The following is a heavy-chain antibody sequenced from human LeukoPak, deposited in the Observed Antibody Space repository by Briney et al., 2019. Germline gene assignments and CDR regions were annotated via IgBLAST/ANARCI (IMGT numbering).Heavy chain of an antibody. CDR1: GFTFSSYA. V-gene: IGHV3-33*08. D-gene: IGHD5-18*01. J-gene: IGHJ3*02. Sequence: GGSLRLSCAASGFTFSSYAMHWVRQAPGKGLEWVAVIWYDGSNKYYADSVKGRFTISRDNSKNTLYLQMNSLRAEDTAMYYCAREDTPLDAFDIWGQGTMVTVSS. CDR2: IWYDGSNK. CDR3: AREDTPLDAFDI.